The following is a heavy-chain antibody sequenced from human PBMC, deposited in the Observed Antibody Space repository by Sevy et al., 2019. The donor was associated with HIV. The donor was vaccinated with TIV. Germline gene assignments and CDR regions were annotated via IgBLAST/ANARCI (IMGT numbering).Heavy chain of an antibody. Sequence: GSLRLSCAASGFIFSSFGMHWVRQAPGKGLEWVTFIRYDGSTKYYVESVMGRFTISRDNSKNILYLQMNSLRPEDTAVYYCAKGLSMPPGAVLSDDVWGQGTMVTVSS. V-gene: IGHV3-30*02. J-gene: IGHJ3*01. CDR3: AKGLSMPPGAVLSDDV. CDR1: GFIFSSFG. CDR2: IRYDGSTK. D-gene: IGHD1-26*01.